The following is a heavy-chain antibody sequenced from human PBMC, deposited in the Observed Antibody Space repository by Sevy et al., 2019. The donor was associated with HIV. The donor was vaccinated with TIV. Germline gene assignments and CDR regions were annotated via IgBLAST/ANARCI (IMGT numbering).Heavy chain of an antibody. CDR3: AKTINSGGGAVPAANYYYYGIDV. J-gene: IGHJ6*02. D-gene: IGHD2-2*01. Sequence: GGSLRFSCAASEFIFSDYAMNWVRQTPGKGLEWVSSINGKGRSTHYADSVEGRFTISRDNSKNTLYLQMNSLRAEDTAVYYCAKTINSGGGAVPAANYYYYGIDVWGQGTTVTVSS. CDR2: INGKGRST. V-gene: IGHV3-23*01. CDR1: EFIFSDYA.